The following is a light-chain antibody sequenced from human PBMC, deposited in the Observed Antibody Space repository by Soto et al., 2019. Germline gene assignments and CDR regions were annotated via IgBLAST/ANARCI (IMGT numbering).Light chain of an antibody. V-gene: IGKV3-20*01. J-gene: IGKJ1*01. CDR3: QQYDNSAWT. CDR2: DVY. CDR1: QSISSTY. Sequence: EIVLTQSPGTRSLSPMEIATLSFMASQSISSTYLAWYQQKPGQAPRLLIHDVYNRATGIPDRFSGSGSGTDFTLTISRLEPEDFAVYYCQQYDNSAWTFGQGTKVDIK.